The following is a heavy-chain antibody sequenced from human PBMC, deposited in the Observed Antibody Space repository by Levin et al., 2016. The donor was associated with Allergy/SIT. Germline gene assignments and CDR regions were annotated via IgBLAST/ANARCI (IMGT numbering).Heavy chain of an antibody. Sequence: WIRQPPGKGLEWIGYIYDSGSTYYNPSLKSRVTMSVDTSKNQFSLRLTSVTAADTAIYYCTSLSFSISMAYPVWGQGTLVTVSS. CDR2: IYDSGST. V-gene: IGHV4-31*02. J-gene: IGHJ4*02. CDR3: TSLSFSISMAYPV. D-gene: IGHD3-10*01.